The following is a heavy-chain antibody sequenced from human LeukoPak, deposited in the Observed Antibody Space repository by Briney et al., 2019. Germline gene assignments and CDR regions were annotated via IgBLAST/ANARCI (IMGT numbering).Heavy chain of an antibody. D-gene: IGHD4-23*01. Sequence: PSETLSLTCTVSGVSISSYHWSWIRQPPGKGLEWIGHIYFTGSTNYNPSLKSRVTISVDTSKNQFSLKLSSVTAADTAMYYCARAPAAVATEVDYWGQGTLVTVSS. V-gene: IGHV4-59*01. J-gene: IGHJ4*02. CDR3: ARAPAAVATEVDY. CDR2: IYFTGST. CDR1: GVSISSYH.